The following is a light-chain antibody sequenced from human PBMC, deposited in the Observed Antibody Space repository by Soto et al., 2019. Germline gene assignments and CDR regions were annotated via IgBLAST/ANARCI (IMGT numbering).Light chain of an antibody. J-gene: IGLJ3*02. V-gene: IGLV1-36*01. CDR3: TTGDDSLNGPV. CDR1: SSNIGNNA. Sequence: QSVLTQPPSVSEAPRQRVTISCSGSSSNIGNNAVNWYQQLPGKAPKLLIYYDDLLSSGVSDRFSGSKSGTSASLAISGLQSEDEADYYCTTGDDSLNGPVFGGGTKPPS. CDR2: YDD.